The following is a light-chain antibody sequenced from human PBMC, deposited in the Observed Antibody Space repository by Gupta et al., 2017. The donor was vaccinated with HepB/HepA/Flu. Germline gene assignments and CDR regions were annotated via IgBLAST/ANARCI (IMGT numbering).Light chain of an antibody. CDR2: WAS. V-gene: IGKV4-1*01. Sequence: IEMTQSPDSLAVSLGDRATISCKSSHSILNISKNKQYVAWYQQRPGQPPKVVIYWASSRDAGTPERFSGSGSGTDFTLTISSLQAEDVAVYYCQQYYTSPRTFGQGTKVEIK. CDR3: QQYYTSPRT. CDR1: HSILNISKNKQY. J-gene: IGKJ1*01.